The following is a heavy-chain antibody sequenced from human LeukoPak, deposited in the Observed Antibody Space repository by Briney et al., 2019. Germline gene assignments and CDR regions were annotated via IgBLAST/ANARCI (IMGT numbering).Heavy chain of an antibody. V-gene: IGHV4-59*11. D-gene: IGHD7-27*01. CDR3: GKGPNGGKKRFVF. Sequence: SETLSLTCTVSGDSMNSHYWSWIRQPPGKGLEWIGYISYIGSTNYNPSLKSRVTISVDTSKNQFSLRLSSVTAADTAVYYCGKGPNGGKKRFVFWGQGKMVTLFS. J-gene: IGHJ3*01. CDR2: ISYIGST. CDR1: GDSMNSHY.